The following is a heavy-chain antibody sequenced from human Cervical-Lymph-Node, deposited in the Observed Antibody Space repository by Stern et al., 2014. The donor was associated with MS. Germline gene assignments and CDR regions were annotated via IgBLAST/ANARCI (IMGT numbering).Heavy chain of an antibody. CDR2: IHRDGGSI. CDR1: GVTFSKYS. J-gene: IGHJ4*02. D-gene: IGHD2-21*02. CDR3: VRGCGGDCRGIDC. V-gene: IGHV3-74*02. Sequence: VQLVESGAGVIQPGGSLRLSCTASGVTFSKYSMNWVRQAPGKWLVWLARIHRDGGSINYADTVKGPFTISREQSNNPGELQRNSLRAEDTAVYYCVRGCGGDCRGIDCWGQGALVTVSS.